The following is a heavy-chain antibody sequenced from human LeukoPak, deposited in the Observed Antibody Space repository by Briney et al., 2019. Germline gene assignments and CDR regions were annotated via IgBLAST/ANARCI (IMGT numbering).Heavy chain of an antibody. V-gene: IGHV3-21*01. CDR1: GFTFSSYS. Sequence: GGSLRLSCAASGFTFSSYSMNWVRQAPGKGLEWVSSISSSSSYIYYADSVKGRFTISRDNAKNSLYLQMNSLRAEDTAVYYCATDLVARYYYDSSGYYREPAFDIWGQGTMVTVSS. CDR3: ATDLVARYYYDSSGYYREPAFDI. D-gene: IGHD3-22*01. CDR2: ISSSSSYI. J-gene: IGHJ3*02.